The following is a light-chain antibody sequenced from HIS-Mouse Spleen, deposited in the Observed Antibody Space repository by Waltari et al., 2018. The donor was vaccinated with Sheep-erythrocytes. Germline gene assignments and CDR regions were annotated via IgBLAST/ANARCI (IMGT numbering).Light chain of an antibody. CDR3: AAWDDSLNGPV. Sequence: QSVLTQPPSASGTPGQRVTISCSGSSSNIGRNTVNWYQQLPGTAPKLLIYSNNQRPSGVPDRFAGSKSGTSASLAISGLQSEDGADYCCAAWDDSLNGPVFGGGTKLTVL. CDR2: SNN. CDR1: SSNIGRNT. V-gene: IGLV1-44*01. J-gene: IGLJ3*02.